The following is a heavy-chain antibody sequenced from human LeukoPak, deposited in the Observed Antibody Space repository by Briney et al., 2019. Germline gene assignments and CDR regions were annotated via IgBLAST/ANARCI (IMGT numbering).Heavy chain of an antibody. CDR1: GFSFNSYW. CDR2: VKSDGSGT. D-gene: IGHD3-3*01. Sequence: GGSLRLSCAVSGFSFNSYWIHWVRQAPGKGLVWVSRVKSDGSGTNYADSVKGRFTISRDNAKNILYLQMNSLRAEDTALYYCAGANDFWRRYHIDSWGQGTLVTVSS. V-gene: IGHV3-74*01. J-gene: IGHJ4*02. CDR3: AGANDFWRRYHIDS.